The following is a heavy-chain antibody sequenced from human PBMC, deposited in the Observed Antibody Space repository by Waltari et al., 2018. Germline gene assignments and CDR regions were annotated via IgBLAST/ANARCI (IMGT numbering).Heavy chain of an antibody. CDR2: IYYSGST. Sequence: QLQLQESGPGLVKPSETLSLTCTVSGGSTSSSSYYWGWIRQPPGKGLEWIGSIYYSGSTYYNPSLKSRVTISVDTSKNQFSLKLSSVTAADTAVYYCASSITIFGVVIISNFDYWGQGTLVTVSS. CDR3: ASSITIFGVVIISNFDY. D-gene: IGHD3-3*01. V-gene: IGHV4-39*01. CDR1: GGSTSSSSYY. J-gene: IGHJ4*02.